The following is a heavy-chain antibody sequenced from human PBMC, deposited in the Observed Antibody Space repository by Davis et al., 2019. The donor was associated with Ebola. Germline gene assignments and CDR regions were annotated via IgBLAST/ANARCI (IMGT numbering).Heavy chain of an antibody. D-gene: IGHD2-15*01. CDR1: GFPFSSYS. Sequence: GESLKISCASSGFPFSSYSMHWVRQAPGKGLEWVSSISSSSSYIYYADSVKGRFTISRDNAKNSLYLQMNSLRAEDTAVYYCARGPGNFQGSCDAFDIWGQGTMVTVSS. CDR3: ARGPGNFQGSCDAFDI. V-gene: IGHV3-21*01. J-gene: IGHJ3*02. CDR2: ISSSSSYI.